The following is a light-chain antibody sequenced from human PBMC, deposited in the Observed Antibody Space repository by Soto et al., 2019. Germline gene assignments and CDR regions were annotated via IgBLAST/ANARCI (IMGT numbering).Light chain of an antibody. CDR1: QSISSW. Sequence: IQMTQSPSTLSASVGDRVTITCRASQSISSWVAWYQQKPGKAPKLLIYKASSLESGVPSRFSGSGSGTEFTLTISSLQPDDFATYYCQQYNSYPWTFGQGTKVEIK. V-gene: IGKV1-5*03. CDR3: QQYNSYPWT. CDR2: KAS. J-gene: IGKJ1*01.